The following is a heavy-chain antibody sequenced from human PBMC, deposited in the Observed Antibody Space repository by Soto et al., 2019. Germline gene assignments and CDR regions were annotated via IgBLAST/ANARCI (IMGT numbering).Heavy chain of an antibody. J-gene: IGHJ4*02. Sequence: QITLKESGPTLVKPTQTLTLTCTFSGFSLSTSGVGVGWIRQPPGKALEWLALIYWDDDKRYSPSLKSRLTITKDTSKNQEVLTMTNMDPVDTATYYCAHRQAYCGGDCYSVWGQGTLVTVSS. D-gene: IGHD2-21*02. CDR3: AHRQAYCGGDCYSV. V-gene: IGHV2-5*02. CDR2: IYWDDDK. CDR1: GFSLSTSGVG.